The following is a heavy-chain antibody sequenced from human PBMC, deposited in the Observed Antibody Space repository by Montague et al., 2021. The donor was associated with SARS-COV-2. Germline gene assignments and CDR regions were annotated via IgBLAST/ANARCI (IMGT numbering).Heavy chain of an antibody. J-gene: IGHJ4*02. CDR3: GRFRGVSWGADGTGPSDY. Sequence: SETLSLTCTVSGGWISSGIDYRGWMHQTHGKGLEWIGSVYESGRTYYNPSLKSRVTISVDTSQNRFSLKLRSVTAADTAVYYCGRFRGVSWGADGTGPSDYWGQGTLVTVSS. D-gene: IGHD1-1*01. CDR1: GGWISSGIDY. CDR2: VYESGRT. V-gene: IGHV4-39*01.